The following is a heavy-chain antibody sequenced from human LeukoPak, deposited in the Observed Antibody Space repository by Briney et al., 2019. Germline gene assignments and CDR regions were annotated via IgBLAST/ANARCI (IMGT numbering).Heavy chain of an antibody. CDR2: INHSGST. J-gene: IGHJ4*02. CDR3: ATLLPGYYDSSGYPFGY. Sequence: PSETLSLTCAVYGGSFSVYYWSWIRQPPGKGLEWIGEINHSGSTTYNPSLKSRVTISVDTSKTQFSLKLSSVTAADTAVYYCATLLPGYYDSSGYPFGYWGQGTLVTVSS. CDR1: GGSFSVYY. D-gene: IGHD3-22*01. V-gene: IGHV4-34*01.